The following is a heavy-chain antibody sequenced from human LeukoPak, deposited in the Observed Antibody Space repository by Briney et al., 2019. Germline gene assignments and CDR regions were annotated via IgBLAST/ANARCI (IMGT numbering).Heavy chain of an antibody. J-gene: IGHJ3*02. CDR1: GGSFSGYY. CDR3: ARRGKRLPRDWAFDI. D-gene: IGHD2-21*02. Sequence: SETLSLTCAVSGGSFSGYYWSWIRQPPGKGLEWIGEINHSGSTNYIPSLKSRVTISVDTSKNQFSLKLSSVTAADTAVYYCARRGKRLPRDWAFDIWGQGTVVTVSS. V-gene: IGHV4-34*01. CDR2: INHSGST.